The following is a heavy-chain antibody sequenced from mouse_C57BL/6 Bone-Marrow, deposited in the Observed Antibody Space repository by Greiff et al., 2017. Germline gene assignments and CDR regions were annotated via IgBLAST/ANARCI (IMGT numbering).Heavy chain of an antibody. CDR1: GYTFTSYW. V-gene: IGHV1-69*01. CDR2: IDPSDSYT. CDR3: ARRGDYYGSSYWYFDV. J-gene: IGHJ1*03. D-gene: IGHD1-1*01. Sequence: VQLQQPGAELVMPGASVKLSCKASGYTFTSYWMHWVKQRPGQGLEWIGEIDPSDSYTNYNQKFKGKSTFTVDKSSSTAYMQLSSLTSEDSAVYYCARRGDYYGSSYWYFDVWGTGTTVTVSS.